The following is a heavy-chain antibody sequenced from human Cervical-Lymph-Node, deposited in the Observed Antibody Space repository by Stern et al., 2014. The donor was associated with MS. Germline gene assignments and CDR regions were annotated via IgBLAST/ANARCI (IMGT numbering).Heavy chain of an antibody. J-gene: IGHJ6*02. Sequence: QVQLVQSGAEVKKPGASVKGSCKASGYTFTSYYIHWERKAPGQVLEWMGIINPSGGSTSYAQKFQGRVTMTRDTSTSTVYMELSSLRSEDTAVYYCAREVAGHRLGMMDVWGQGTTVTVSS. V-gene: IGHV1-46*01. CDR3: AREVAGHRLGMMDV. D-gene: IGHD6-19*01. CDR2: INPSGGST. CDR1: GYTFTSYY.